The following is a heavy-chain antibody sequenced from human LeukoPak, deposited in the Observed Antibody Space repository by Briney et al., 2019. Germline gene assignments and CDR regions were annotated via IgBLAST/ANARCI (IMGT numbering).Heavy chain of an antibody. D-gene: IGHD3-22*01. J-gene: IGHJ5*02. V-gene: IGHV4-34*01. CDR1: GGSFSGYY. CDR3: ARGVVVTAGHWFDP. Sequence: SETLSLTCAVYGGSFSGYYWSWIRQPPGKGLEWIGEINHSGSTNYNPSLKSRVTISVDTSKNQFSLKLSSVTAADTAVYYRARGVVVTAGHWFDPWGQGTLVTVSS. CDR2: INHSGST.